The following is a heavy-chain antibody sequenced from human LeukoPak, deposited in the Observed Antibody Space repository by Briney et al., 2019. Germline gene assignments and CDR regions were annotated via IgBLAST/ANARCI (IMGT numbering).Heavy chain of an antibody. D-gene: IGHD3-3*01. V-gene: IGHV3-53*01. CDR3: ARGEWLLPFDY. Sequence: PGGSLRLSCAASGFIVSSNYMSWVRQAPGKGLEWVSVIYSGGSTYYADSVKGRFTISRDISKNTLYLQMNSLRAEDTAVYYCARGEWLLPFDYWGQGTLVTVSS. CDR1: GFIVSSNY. J-gene: IGHJ4*02. CDR2: IYSGGST.